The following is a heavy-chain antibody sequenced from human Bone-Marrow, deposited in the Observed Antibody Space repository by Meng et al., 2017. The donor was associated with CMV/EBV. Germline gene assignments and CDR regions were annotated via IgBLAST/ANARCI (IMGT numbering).Heavy chain of an antibody. CDR1: GGSFSGYY. CDR3: ARGWYYYGMDV. V-gene: IGHV4-34*01. Sequence: SETLSLTCAVYGGSFSGYYWSWIRQPPGKGLEWIGEINHSGSTNYNPSLKSRVTISVDTSKNQFSLKLSSVTAADTAVYYCARGWYYYGMDVWGQGTTVTISS. CDR2: INHSGST. J-gene: IGHJ6*02.